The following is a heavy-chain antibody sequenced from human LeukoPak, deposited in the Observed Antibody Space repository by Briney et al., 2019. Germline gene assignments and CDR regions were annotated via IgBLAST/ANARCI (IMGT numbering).Heavy chain of an antibody. CDR1: GFTFSSYA. D-gene: IGHD6-13*01. J-gene: IGHJ4*02. CDR3: ARDHSSSWSAFDY. Sequence: PGGSLRLSCAASGFTFSSYAMHWVRQAPGKGLEWVAVISYDGSNKYYADSVKGRLTISRDNSKNTLYLQMNSLRAEDTAVYYCARDHSSSWSAFDYWGQGTLVTVSS. V-gene: IGHV3-30-3*01. CDR2: ISYDGSNK.